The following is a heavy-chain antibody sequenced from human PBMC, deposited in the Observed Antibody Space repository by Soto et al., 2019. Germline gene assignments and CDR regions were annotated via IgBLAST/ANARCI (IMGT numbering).Heavy chain of an antibody. V-gene: IGHV3-23*01. Sequence: GGSLRLSCAASGFTLGRYGMSWVRQAPGKGLEWVSAVSPNGQGIYYADSVRGRFTISRDFSKNTVFLHMDSLRAEDTAVYYCAKDRDYPRDYFPYWGQGTLVTVSS. CDR1: GFTLGRYG. CDR2: VSPNGQGI. CDR3: AKDRDYPRDYFPY. J-gene: IGHJ4*02. D-gene: IGHD3-10*01.